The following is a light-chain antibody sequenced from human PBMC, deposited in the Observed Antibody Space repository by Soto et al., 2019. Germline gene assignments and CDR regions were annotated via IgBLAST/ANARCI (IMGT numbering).Light chain of an antibody. Sequence: QSPATLSLSPWERATLSCRASQSVRSYLAWYQQKPGQAPRLLIYDASNRATGIPARFSGSGSGTDFTLTISSLEPEDFADYYCQQRSNWSPITFRQGTRPEIK. CDR3: QQRSNWSPIT. J-gene: IGKJ5*01. CDR2: DAS. CDR1: QSVRSY. V-gene: IGKV3-11*01.